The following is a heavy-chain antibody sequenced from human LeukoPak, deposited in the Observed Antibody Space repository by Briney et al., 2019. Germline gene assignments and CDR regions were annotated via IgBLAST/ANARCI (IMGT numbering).Heavy chain of an antibody. CDR1: GGSISSYY. V-gene: IGHV4-59*08. CDR3: ARLGVVIAGDYYFDY. J-gene: IGHJ4*02. D-gene: IGHD2/OR15-2a*01. Sequence: SETLSLTCTVSGGSISSYYWSWIRQPPGKGLEWIGYMYYSGSTNYNASLKSRVTISVDTSKNQVSLKLSSLTAADTAVYYCARLGVVIAGDYYFDYWGQGTLATVSS. CDR2: MYYSGST.